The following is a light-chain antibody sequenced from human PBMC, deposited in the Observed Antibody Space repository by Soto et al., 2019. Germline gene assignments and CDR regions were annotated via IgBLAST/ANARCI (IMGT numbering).Light chain of an antibody. Sequence: DIKMTQSPSTLSGSVGDRVTITCRASQTISSWLAWYQQKPGKAPKLLIYKASTLKSGVPSRFSGSGSGTEFTLTISSLQPDDFATYYCQHYNSYSEAFGQGTKGDIK. CDR1: QTISSW. CDR2: KAS. J-gene: IGKJ1*01. V-gene: IGKV1-5*03. CDR3: QHYNSYSEA.